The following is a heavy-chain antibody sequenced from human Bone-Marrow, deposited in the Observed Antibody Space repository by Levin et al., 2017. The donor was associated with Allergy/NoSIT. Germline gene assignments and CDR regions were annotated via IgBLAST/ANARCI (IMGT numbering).Heavy chain of an antibody. V-gene: IGHV4-30-2*01. J-gene: IGHJ4*02. CDR2: IFHNGRT. CDR1: GGSISHNDYC. CDR3: VKGPVVPAAHAHFDH. D-gene: IGHD2-15*01. Sequence: LRLSCAVSGGSISHNDYCWNWVRQPPGKGLEWIGYIFHNGRTYYNPSLKSRVTISLDKSKNQFSLNLTSVTAEYTAVYYCVKGPVVPAAHAHFDHWGQGSLVTVAS.